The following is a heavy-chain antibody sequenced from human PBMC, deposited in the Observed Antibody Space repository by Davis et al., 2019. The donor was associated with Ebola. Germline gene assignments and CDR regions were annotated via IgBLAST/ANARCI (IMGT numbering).Heavy chain of an antibody. D-gene: IGHD6-13*01. CDR3: AGQYSSSWPFDY. CDR1: GFTFSSYG. V-gene: IGHV3-66*04. J-gene: IGHJ4*02. Sequence: GESLKISCAASGFTFSSYGMHWVRQAPGKGLEWVSVIYSGGSTYYADSVKGRFTISRDNSKNTLYLQMNSLRAEDTAVYYCAGQYSSSWPFDYWGQGTLVTVSS. CDR2: IYSGGST.